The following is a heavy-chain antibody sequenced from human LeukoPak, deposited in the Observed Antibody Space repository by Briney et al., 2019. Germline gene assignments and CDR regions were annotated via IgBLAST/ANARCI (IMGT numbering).Heavy chain of an antibody. D-gene: IGHD4-17*01. J-gene: IGHJ6*02. CDR2: ISSSSSYI. CDR1: GFTFSSYS. CDR3: AGDLTTVTDYYGMDV. V-gene: IGHV3-21*01. Sequence: GGSLRLSCAASGFTFSSYSMNWVRQAPGKGLEWVSSISSSSSYIYYADSVKGRFTISRDNAKNSLYLQMNSLRAEDTAVYYCAGDLTTVTDYYGMDVWGQGTTVTVSS.